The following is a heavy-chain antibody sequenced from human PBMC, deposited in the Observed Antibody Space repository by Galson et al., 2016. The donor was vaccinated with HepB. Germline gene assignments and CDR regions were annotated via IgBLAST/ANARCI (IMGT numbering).Heavy chain of an antibody. J-gene: IGHJ5*02. CDR2: INHSGST. D-gene: IGHD6-13*01. V-gene: IGHV4-59*01. CDR1: GGSISTYY. CDR3: ARDSQYSSSMLFDP. Sequence: SETLSLTCTVSGGSISTYYWSFIRQSPGKGLEWIGYINHSGSTKYNPSLKSRVTTSVDTAQNQLSLTLTSVTAADTAVYYCARDSQYSSSMLFDPWGQGTLVTVSP.